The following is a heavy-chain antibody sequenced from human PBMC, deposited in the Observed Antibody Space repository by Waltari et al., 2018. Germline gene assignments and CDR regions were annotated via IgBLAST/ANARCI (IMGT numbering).Heavy chain of an antibody. CDR3: ARDGVYSSSSAYGMDV. V-gene: IGHV1-46*01. D-gene: IGHD6-13*01. CDR2: INPSGGRT. CDR1: GYTFTSYY. Sequence: QVQLVQSGAEVKKPGASVKVSCKASGYTFTSYYMHWVRQAPGKGLEWRGIINPSGGRTSYEQKFQGRVTMTRDTSTSTVYMELSSLRSEDTAVYYCARDGVYSSSSAYGMDVWGQGTTVTVSS. J-gene: IGHJ6*02.